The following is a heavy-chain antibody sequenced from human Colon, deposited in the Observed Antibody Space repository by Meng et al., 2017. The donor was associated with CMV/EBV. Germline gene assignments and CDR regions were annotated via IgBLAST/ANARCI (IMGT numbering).Heavy chain of an antibody. CDR3: ASEGRTQPYYYDSSGYYYEWGFDY. V-gene: IGHV3-30-3*01. Sequence: MHWGRQGPGKGLEWVAVISYDGSNKYYADSVKGRFTISRDNSKNTLYLQMNSLRAEDTAVYYCASEGRTQPYYYDSSGYYYEWGFDYWGQGTLVTVSS. J-gene: IGHJ4*02. CDR2: ISYDGSNK. D-gene: IGHD3-22*01.